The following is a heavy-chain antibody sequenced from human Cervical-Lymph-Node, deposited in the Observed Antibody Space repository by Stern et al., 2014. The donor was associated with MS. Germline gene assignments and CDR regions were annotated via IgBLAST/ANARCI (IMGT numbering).Heavy chain of an antibody. CDR1: GDSISSYTHY. CDR3: AKHACTGAACPFDL. Sequence: QVQLQESGPGLVKPSETLSLTCAVSGDSISSYTHYWAWIRQPPGKGLEWIGSVYYSGATYYNPALKSPVNISVDTSKNHFSRGLNSVTAADTAVYYCAKHACTGAACPFDLWGQGTLVTVSS. V-gene: IGHV4-39*01. J-gene: IGHJ4*02. D-gene: IGHD2-8*02. CDR2: VYYSGAT.